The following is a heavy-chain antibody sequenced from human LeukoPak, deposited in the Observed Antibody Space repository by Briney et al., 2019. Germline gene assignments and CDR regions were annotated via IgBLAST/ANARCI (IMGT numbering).Heavy chain of an antibody. J-gene: IGHJ6*02. V-gene: IGHV4-34*01. Sequence: SETLSLTCAVYGGSFSGYYWSWIRQPPGKGLEWIGEINHSGSTNYNPSLKSRVTISVDTSKNQFSLKLSSVTAADTAVYYCARRPIGGMDVWGQGTTVTVSS. D-gene: IGHD3-10*01. CDR3: ARRPIGGMDV. CDR2: INHSGST. CDR1: GGSFSGYY.